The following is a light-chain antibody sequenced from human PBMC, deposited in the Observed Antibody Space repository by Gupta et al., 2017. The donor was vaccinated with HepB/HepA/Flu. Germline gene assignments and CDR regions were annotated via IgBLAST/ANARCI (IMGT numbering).Light chain of an antibody. CDR3: HQRSDWPFT. J-gene: IGKJ3*01. CDR1: QNIKNF. CDR2: DAS. V-gene: IGKV3-11*01. Sequence: EIVLTQSPATLSLSLGERATLSCTASQNIKNFLAWYQHKPGQPPRLIIFDASIRATGIPGRFSGSGSGTDFNFTISSLEPEDFAVYYCHQRSDWPFTFGHGTTVDV.